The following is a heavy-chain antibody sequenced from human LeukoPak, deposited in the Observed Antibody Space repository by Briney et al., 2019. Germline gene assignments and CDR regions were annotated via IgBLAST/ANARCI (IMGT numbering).Heavy chain of an antibody. V-gene: IGHV3-23*01. Sequence: GGSLRLSCAASGFTFSSYAMSWVRQAPGKGLEWVSAISGSGGRTYYADSVKGRFTISRDNSKDTLYLQMNSLRAEDTAVYYCAKDPRSSGWYGYYFDYWGQGTLVTVSS. CDR2: ISGSGGRT. CDR3: AKDPRSSGWYGYYFDY. D-gene: IGHD6-19*01. CDR1: GFTFSSYA. J-gene: IGHJ4*02.